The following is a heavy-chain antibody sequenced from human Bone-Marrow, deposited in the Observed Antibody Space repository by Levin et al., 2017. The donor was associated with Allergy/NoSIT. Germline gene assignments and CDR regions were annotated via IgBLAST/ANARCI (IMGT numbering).Heavy chain of an antibody. CDR1: GFTFSSYS. CDR2: ISSSSSYI. CDR3: ARDLGAGTYFDY. D-gene: IGHD1-7*01. Sequence: GESLKISCAASGFTFSSYSMNWVRQAPGKGLEWVSSISSSSSYIYYADSVKGRFTISRDNAKNSLYLQMNSLRAEDTAVYYCARDLGAGTYFDYWGQGTLVTVSS. V-gene: IGHV3-21*01. J-gene: IGHJ4*02.